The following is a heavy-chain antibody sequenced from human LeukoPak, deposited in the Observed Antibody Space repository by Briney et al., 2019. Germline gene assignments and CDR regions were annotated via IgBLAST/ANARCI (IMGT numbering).Heavy chain of an antibody. CDR2: ISAYNGNT. J-gene: IGHJ4*02. CDR3: ARDWARYYYDSSGYYCHFDY. D-gene: IGHD3-22*01. CDR1: GGTFSSYA. V-gene: IGHV1-18*01. Sequence: GASVKVSCKASGGTFSSYAISWVRQAPGQGLEWMGWISAYNGNTNYAQKLQGRVTMTTDTSTSTAYMELRSLRSDDTAVYYCARDWARYYYDSSGYYCHFDYWGQGTLVTVSS.